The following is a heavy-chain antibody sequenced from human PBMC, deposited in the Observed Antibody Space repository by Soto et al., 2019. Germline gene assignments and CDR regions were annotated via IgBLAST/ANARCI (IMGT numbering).Heavy chain of an antibody. CDR2: ISYDGSNK. J-gene: IGHJ1*01. D-gene: IGHD6-19*01. CDR1: GFTFSSYG. CDR3: AKDGIAVAGPEYFQH. Sequence: QVQLVEFGGGVVQPGRSLRLSCAASGFTFSSYGMHWVRQAPGKGLEWVAVISYDGSNKYYADSVKGRFTISRDNSKNTLYLQMNSLRAEDTAVYYCAKDGIAVAGPEYFQHWGQGTLVTVSS. V-gene: IGHV3-30*18.